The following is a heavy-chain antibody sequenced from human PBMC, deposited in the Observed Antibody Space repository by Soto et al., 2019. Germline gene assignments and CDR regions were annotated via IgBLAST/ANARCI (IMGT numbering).Heavy chain of an antibody. CDR2: INPNSGGT. CDR3: ARDGPGTGYYYYYGMDV. J-gene: IGHJ6*02. V-gene: IGHV1-2*04. D-gene: IGHD2-8*02. Sequence: ASVKVSCKASGYTFTGYYMHWLRQAPGQGLEWMGWINPNSGGTNYAQKFQGWVAMTRDTSISTAYMELSRLRSDDTAVYYCARDGPGTGYYYYYGMDVWGQGTTVTVSS. CDR1: GYTFTGYY.